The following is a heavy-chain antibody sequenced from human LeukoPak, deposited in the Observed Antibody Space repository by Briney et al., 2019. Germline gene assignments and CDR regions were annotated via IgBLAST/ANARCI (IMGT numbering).Heavy chain of an antibody. D-gene: IGHD4-17*01. CDR1: GFTFSSYG. Sequence: GRSLRLSCAASGFTFSSYGIHWVRQAPGKGLEWVAATTYDGSNKHYADSVKGRFIISRDNSKNTVYLQMDSLRAEDTAVYYCAKPPTVTTWVFDSWGQGTRVTVSS. V-gene: IGHV3-30*18. J-gene: IGHJ4*02. CDR2: TTYDGSNK. CDR3: AKPPTVTTWVFDS.